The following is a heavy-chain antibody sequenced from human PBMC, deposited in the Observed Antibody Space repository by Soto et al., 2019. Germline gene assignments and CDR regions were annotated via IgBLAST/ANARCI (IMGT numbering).Heavy chain of an antibody. CDR1: GYTFTSYD. D-gene: IGHD6-19*01. J-gene: IGHJ3*02. CDR3: ARERSGWGAFDI. V-gene: IGHV1-8*01. Sequence: QVQLVQSGAEVKKPGASVKVSCKASGYTFTSYDINWVRQATGQGLEWMGWMNPNSGNTAYAQKFQGRVTMTRNTSISTAYMELSILRAEDTAVYYCARERSGWGAFDIWGQGTMVTVSS. CDR2: MNPNSGNT.